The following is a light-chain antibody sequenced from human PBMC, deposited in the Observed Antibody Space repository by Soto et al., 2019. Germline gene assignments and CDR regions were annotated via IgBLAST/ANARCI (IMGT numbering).Light chain of an antibody. CDR2: LGS. Sequence: DIVMTQSPLSLLVTPGESASISCRSSQSLLQSNGYKYLDWYLQKPGQSPQLLIFLGSNRASGVPDRFSGSGSGTDFTLKISRVEAGDVGIYYCMQALQIPPALGQGTKVEIK. CDR3: MQALQIPPA. J-gene: IGKJ1*01. V-gene: IGKV2-28*01. CDR1: QSLLQSNGYKY.